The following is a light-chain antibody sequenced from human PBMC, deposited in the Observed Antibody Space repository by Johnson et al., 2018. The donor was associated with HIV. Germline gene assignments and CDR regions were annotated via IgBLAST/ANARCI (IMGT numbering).Light chain of an antibody. CDR2: KDD. CDR3: GTWDSSLSAYV. Sequence: QSVLTQPPSVSAAPGQKVTISCSGSYSNIANNYVSWYQQLPGAAPKLLIYKDDKRPSGIPDRFYGSKSGTSATLGITGLQTGDEADYYCGTWDSSLSAYVFGTGTKVTVL. J-gene: IGLJ1*01. V-gene: IGLV1-51*02. CDR1: YSNIANNY.